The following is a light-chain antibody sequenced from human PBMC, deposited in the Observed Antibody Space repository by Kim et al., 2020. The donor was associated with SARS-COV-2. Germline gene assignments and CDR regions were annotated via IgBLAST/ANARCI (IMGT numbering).Light chain of an antibody. CDR1: QSISSW. Sequence: SASVGDRVTITCRASQSISSWLAWYQQKPGKAPKVLIYKASTLESGVPSRFSGSGSGTEFTLTISSLQPDDFATYYCKQYDTYWTFGQGTKVEIK. CDR3: KQYDTYWT. V-gene: IGKV1-5*03. CDR2: KAS. J-gene: IGKJ1*01.